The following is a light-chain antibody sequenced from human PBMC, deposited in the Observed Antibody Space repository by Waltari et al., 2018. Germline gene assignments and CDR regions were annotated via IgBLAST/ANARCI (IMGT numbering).Light chain of an antibody. V-gene: IGLV3-21*03. CDR1: NIGSKS. CDR2: DDS. CDR3: QVWDTSSNLHVV. Sequence: SYVLTQPPSVSVAPGKPARITCGGSNIGSKSVNWYQQKPGQAPVLVVYDDSDRPSGIPGRFSGSNYGNTATLSISRVEAGDEADYYCQVWDTSSNLHVVFGGGAKLTVL. J-gene: IGLJ2*01.